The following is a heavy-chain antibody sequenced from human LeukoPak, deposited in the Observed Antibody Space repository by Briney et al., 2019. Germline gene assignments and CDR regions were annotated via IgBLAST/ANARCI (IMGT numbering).Heavy chain of an antibody. CDR3: ARGYGDYRRYYYYGMDV. CDR1: GFTFSSYE. V-gene: IGHV3-48*03. CDR2: ISSSGSTI. J-gene: IGHJ6*04. Sequence: GGSLRLSCAASGFTFSSYEMNWVRQAPGKGLEWVSYISSSGSTIYYADSVKGRFTISRDNAKNSLYLQTNSLRAEDTAVYYCARGYGDYRRYYYYGMDVWGKGTTVTVSS. D-gene: IGHD4-17*01.